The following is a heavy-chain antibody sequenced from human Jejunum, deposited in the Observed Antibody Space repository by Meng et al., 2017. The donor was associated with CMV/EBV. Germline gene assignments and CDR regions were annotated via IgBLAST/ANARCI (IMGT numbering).Heavy chain of an antibody. Sequence: MAWVRRAPGQVLECVSCISSSYNKIYYADSVRGRFTISRDNARNSLYLQMSSLRVEDTAVYYCVRDHQSYDKGGYWSDYYYAMDVWGQGTTVTVSS. D-gene: IGHD3-22*01. J-gene: IGHJ6*02. CDR3: VRDHQSYDKGGYWSDYYYAMDV. V-gene: IGHV3-11*01. CDR2: ISSSYNKI.